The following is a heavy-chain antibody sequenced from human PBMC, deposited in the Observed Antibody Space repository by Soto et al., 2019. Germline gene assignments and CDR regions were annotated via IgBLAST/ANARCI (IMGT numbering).Heavy chain of an antibody. CDR2: INSDGTTT. CDR3: VRDIR. CDR1: GFTFNNFW. J-gene: IGHJ4*02. V-gene: IGHV3-74*01. Sequence: EVQLVESGGGLVQPGGSLRLSCAASGFTFNNFWMYWVRQTPEKGLVWVSGINSDGTTTIYADSMKGRFTISRDNAKNTLYLQMNSLTVEDTAIYYCVRDIRWGQGTLVTVSS.